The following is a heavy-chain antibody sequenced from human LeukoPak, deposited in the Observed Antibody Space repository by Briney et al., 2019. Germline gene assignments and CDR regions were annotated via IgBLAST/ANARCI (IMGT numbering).Heavy chain of an antibody. CDR1: GFTFSSYG. D-gene: IGHD3-16*01. Sequence: GGSLRLSCAASGFTFSSYGMSWVRQAPGKGPEWVSAISGSGGSTYYADSVKGRFTISRDNSKNTLFLQMNSLRAEDTAVYYCAKLGGGPTDYWGQGTLVSVSS. J-gene: IGHJ4*02. CDR2: ISGSGGST. CDR3: AKLGGGPTDY. V-gene: IGHV3-23*01.